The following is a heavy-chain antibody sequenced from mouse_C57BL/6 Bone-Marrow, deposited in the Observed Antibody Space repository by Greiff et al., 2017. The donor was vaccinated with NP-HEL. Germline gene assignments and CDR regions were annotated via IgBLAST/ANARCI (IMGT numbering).Heavy chain of an antibody. CDR2: IYPGDGDT. CDR1: GYAFSSSW. CDR3: ARELDG. J-gene: IGHJ2*01. D-gene: IGHD4-1*01. Sequence: QVQLQQSGPELVKPGASVKISCKASGYAFSSSWMHWVKQRPGQGLEWIGRIYPGDGDTNYNGKFKGKATLTVDKSSSTAYMQLSSLTSEDSAVYFYARELDGWGQGTTVTVSS. V-gene: IGHV1-82*01.